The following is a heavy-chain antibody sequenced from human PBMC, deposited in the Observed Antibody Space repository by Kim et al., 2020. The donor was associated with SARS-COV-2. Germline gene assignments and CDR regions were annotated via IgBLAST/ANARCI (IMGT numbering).Heavy chain of an antibody. V-gene: IGHV4-59*03. CDR1: GSSITTHC. CDR3: AHWKPTSGTCYFYY. CDR2: ICYSGIT. D-gene: IGHD1-1*01. Sequence: SETLSLTCTVSGSSITTHCWGWLRQPPGKGLEWIGHICYSGITNYSPSLENRLTMSLDMSRSQFSLNLHYVAAADTAVYSCAHWKPTSGTCYFYYWGQGT. J-gene: IGHJ4*02.